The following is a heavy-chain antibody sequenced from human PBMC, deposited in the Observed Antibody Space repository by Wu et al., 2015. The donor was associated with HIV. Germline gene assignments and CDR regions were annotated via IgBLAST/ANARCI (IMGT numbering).Heavy chain of an antibody. V-gene: IGHV1-2*02. J-gene: IGHJ4*02. D-gene: IGHD3-10*01. CDR1: GYTFTGYY. CDR3: ARAREGITMVRGVILPSDY. CDR2: INPNSGGT. Sequence: QVQLVQSGAEVKKPGASVKVSCKASGYTFTGYYMHWVRQAPGQGLEWMGWINPNSGGTNYAQKFQGRVTMTRDTSISTAYMELSRLRSDDTAVYYCARAREGITMVRGVILPSDYWGQGTLVTVSS.